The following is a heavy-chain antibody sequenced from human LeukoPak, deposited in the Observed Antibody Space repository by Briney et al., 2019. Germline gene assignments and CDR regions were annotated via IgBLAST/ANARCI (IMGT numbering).Heavy chain of an antibody. V-gene: IGHV3-23*01. D-gene: IGHD3-10*01. Sequence: GGSLRLSCAASGFTFSSYAMSWVRQAPGKGLEWVSAISGSGGSTYYADSVKGRFTISRDNAKNSLYLQMNSLRAEDTAVYYCAQRNYASGSYYLDNWGQGTLVTVSS. CDR1: GFTFSSYA. CDR2: ISGSGGST. J-gene: IGHJ4*02. CDR3: AQRNYASGSYYLDN.